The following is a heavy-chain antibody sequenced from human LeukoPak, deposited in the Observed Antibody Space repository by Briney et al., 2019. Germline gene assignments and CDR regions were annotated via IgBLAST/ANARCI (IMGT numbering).Heavy chain of an antibody. J-gene: IGHJ4*02. CDR2: IYSGGST. V-gene: IGHV3-53*01. CDR3: AKPTPVVAALFDY. D-gene: IGHD2-15*01. Sequence: GGSLRLSCAASGFTVSSNYMSWVRQAPGKGLEWVSVIYSGGSTYYADSVKGRFTISRDNSKNTLYLQMNSLRAEDTAVYYCAKPTPVVAALFDYWGQGTLVTVSS. CDR1: GFTVSSNY.